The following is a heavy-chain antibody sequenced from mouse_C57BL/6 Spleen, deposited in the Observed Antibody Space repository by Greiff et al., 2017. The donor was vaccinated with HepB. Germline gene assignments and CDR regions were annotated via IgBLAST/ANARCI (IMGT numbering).Heavy chain of an antibody. Sequence: QVQLQQPGAELVKPGASVKMSCKASGYTFTSYWITWVKQSPGQGLEWIGDIYPGSGSTNYNEKFKSKATLTVDTSSSTAYMQLSSLTSEDSAVYYCARSGTTVVDYYAMDYWGQGTSVTVSS. D-gene: IGHD1-1*01. J-gene: IGHJ4*01. CDR1: GYTFTSYW. V-gene: IGHV1-55*01. CDR3: ARSGTTVVDYYAMDY. CDR2: IYPGSGST.